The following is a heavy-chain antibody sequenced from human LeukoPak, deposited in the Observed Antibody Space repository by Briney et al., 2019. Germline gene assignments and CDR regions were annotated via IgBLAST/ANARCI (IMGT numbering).Heavy chain of an antibody. CDR3: ARDLHYGSGRTFDY. CDR1: GFTFSSYS. Sequence: GGSLRLSCAASGFTFSSYSMNWVRQAPGKGLEWVSYISSSSGTIYYADSVKGRFTISRDNAKNSLYLQMNSLRAEDTAVYYCARDLHYGSGRTFDYWGQGTLVTVSS. D-gene: IGHD3-10*01. V-gene: IGHV3-48*04. CDR2: ISSSSGTI. J-gene: IGHJ4*02.